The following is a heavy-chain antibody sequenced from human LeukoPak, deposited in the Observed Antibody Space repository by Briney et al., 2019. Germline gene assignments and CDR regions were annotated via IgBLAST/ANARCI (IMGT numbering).Heavy chain of an antibody. Sequence: ASVKVSCKASGYTLTSYYMHWVRQAPGQGLEWMGIINPSGGSTSYAQKFQGRVTMTRDTSTSTVYMELSSLRSEDTAMYYCARDLIRAADFDFWGQGTLVTVSS. CDR2: INPSGGST. V-gene: IGHV1-46*01. J-gene: IGHJ4*02. D-gene: IGHD6-13*01. CDR1: GYTLTSYY. CDR3: ARDLIRAADFDF.